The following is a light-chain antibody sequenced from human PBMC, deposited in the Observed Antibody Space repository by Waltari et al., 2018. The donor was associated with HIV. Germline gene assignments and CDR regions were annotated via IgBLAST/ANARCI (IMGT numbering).Light chain of an antibody. CDR3: SSYTTSSVV. V-gene: IGLV2-14*01. Sequence: QSALTQPASVSGSPGQSITISCTGTRSAVGDYNYVSWYQPRPGQAPKLIIYEVSKRPSGVSNRFSGSKSGNTASLTISGLQAEDEADYYCSSYTTSSVVFGGGTKLTVL. J-gene: IGLJ2*01. CDR1: RSAVGDYNY. CDR2: EVS.